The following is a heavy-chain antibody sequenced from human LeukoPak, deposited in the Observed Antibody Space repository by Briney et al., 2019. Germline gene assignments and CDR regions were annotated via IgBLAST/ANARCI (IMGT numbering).Heavy chain of an antibody. V-gene: IGHV1-69*04. CDR3: ARDETGDPTVGY. CDR1: GGTLSSYA. CDR2: IITILGIA. D-gene: IGHD7-27*01. J-gene: IGHJ4*02. Sequence: SSEKVSCKASGGTLSSYAICRVRQAPGQGLECRGKIITILGIAHYAQKFQGRVTITADKSTSTAYMELSSLRSEDTAVYYCARDETGDPTVGYWGQGTLVTVSS.